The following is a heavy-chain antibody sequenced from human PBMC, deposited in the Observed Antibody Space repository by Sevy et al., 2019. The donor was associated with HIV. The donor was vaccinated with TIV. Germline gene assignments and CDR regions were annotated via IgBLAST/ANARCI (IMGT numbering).Heavy chain of an antibody. D-gene: IGHD6-25*01. Sequence: ASVKVSCKASGGTFSSYAISWVRQAPGQGLEWMGGIIPIFGTANYAQKFQGRVTITADESTGTAYMELSSLRSEDTAVYYCARDVSPSSGKPPTGYYYYYYGMDVWGQGTTVTVSS. CDR2: IIPIFGTA. J-gene: IGHJ6*02. CDR1: GGTFSSYA. CDR3: ARDVSPSSGKPPTGYYYYYYGMDV. V-gene: IGHV1-69*13.